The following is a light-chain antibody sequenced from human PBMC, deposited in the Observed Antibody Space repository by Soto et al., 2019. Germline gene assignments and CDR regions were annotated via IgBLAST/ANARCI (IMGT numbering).Light chain of an antibody. CDR1: QSVSRY. CDR3: QQYDDWLRLT. Sequence: EIVLTQSPATLSLSPGERATLSCRASQSVSRYLAWYQQKPGQAPRLLIYDASNRATGIPARFSGSGSGTDFTLTISSLEPEDFAVYYCQQYDDWLRLTFGGGTKVDI. V-gene: IGKV3-11*01. CDR2: DAS. J-gene: IGKJ4*01.